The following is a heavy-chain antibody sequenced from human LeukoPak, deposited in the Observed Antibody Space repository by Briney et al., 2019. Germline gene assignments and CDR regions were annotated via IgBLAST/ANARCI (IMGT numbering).Heavy chain of an antibody. CDR1: GFTFSSYA. D-gene: IGHD3-22*01. J-gene: IGHJ3*02. Sequence: GGSLRLSCAASGFTFSSYAMSWVRQAPGKGLEWVSAISGSGGSTYYADSVKGRFTISRDNSKNTLYLQMNSLRAEDTAVYYCAKALRPTYYYDSSGYPDAFDIWGQGTMVTVSS. CDR3: AKALRPTYYYDSSGYPDAFDI. CDR2: ISGSGGST. V-gene: IGHV3-23*01.